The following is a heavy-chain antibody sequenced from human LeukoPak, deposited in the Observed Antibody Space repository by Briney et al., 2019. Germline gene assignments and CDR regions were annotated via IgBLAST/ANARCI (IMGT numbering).Heavy chain of an antibody. V-gene: IGHV1-69*13. D-gene: IGHD4-23*01. CDR1: GGTFSSYT. J-gene: IGHJ4*02. CDR3: ARGWLAETTVVTPYNY. Sequence: ASVKVSCKASGGTFSSYTISWVRQAPGQGLEWMEGITPIFGRANYAQKFQGRVTITAVESKSTAYMELRSLRSEDTAVYYCARGWLAETTVVTPYNYWGQGTLVTVSS. CDR2: ITPIFGRA.